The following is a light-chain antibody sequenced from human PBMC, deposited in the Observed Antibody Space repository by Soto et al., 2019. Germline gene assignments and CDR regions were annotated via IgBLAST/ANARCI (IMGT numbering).Light chain of an antibody. J-gene: IGLJ3*02. V-gene: IGLV2-14*01. CDR1: SSDVGGYNY. Sequence: QSVLTQPASVSGSPGQSITISCTGTSSDVGGYNYVSWYQQHPGKAPKLIIYEVSNRPSGVSNRFSGYKSGNTASLTISGLQAEDEADYYCSSYTTSSTWVFGGGTKLTVL. CDR3: SSYTTSSTWV. CDR2: EVS.